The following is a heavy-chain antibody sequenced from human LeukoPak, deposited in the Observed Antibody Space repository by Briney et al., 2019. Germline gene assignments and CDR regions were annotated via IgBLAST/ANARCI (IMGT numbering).Heavy chain of an antibody. CDR1: GYTFTSYY. J-gene: IGHJ6*02. V-gene: IGHV1-46*01. Sequence: ASVKVSCTASGYTFTSYYMHWVRQAPGQGLEWMGIINPSGGSTSYAQKFQGRVTMTRDTSTSTVYMELSSLRSEDTAVYYCARDGCRSSSWCYYYYYGMDVWGQGTTVTVSS. CDR3: ARDGCRSSSWCYYYYYGMDV. D-gene: IGHD6-13*01. CDR2: INPSGGST.